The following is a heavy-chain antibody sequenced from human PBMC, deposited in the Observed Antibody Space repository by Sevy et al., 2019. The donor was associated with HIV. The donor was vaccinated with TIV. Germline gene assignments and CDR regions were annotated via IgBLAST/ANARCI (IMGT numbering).Heavy chain of an antibody. CDR1: GHTLNRLG. Sequence: ASVKVSCKVYGHTLNRLGIHWVRQAPGKGLEWMGSFDPVDGETFQAQKFQGRVTMTDDTSTDTAYMELSSLRSEDTAVYYCAATKDYYENSGSPFDYWGQGTLVTVSS. V-gene: IGHV1-24*01. D-gene: IGHD3-22*01. CDR2: FDPVDGET. J-gene: IGHJ4*02. CDR3: AATKDYYENSGSPFDY.